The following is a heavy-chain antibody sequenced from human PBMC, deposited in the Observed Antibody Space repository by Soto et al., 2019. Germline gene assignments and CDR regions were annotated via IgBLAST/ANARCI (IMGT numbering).Heavy chain of an antibody. J-gene: IGHJ4*02. V-gene: IGHV4-30-2*01. D-gene: IGHD2-15*01. Sequence: SATLSRTCCVSGDYVSSCGSSSSWILQTQWHGLEWIGYLYHTGSPFYHPSLKSRGTISGDRSKNQCSLSLSSMTAADKAVYYCARGGGYDSFDFWGQGIQVTVSS. CDR1: GDYVSSCGSS. CDR3: ARGGGYDSFDF. CDR2: LYHTGSP.